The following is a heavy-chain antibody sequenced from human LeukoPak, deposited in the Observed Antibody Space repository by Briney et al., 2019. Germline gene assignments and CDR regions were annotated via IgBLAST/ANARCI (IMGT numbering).Heavy chain of an antibody. Sequence: PGGSLRLSCAASGFTFSSYGMHWVRQAPGKGLEWVAVISYDGSNKYYADSVKGRFTISRDNSKNTLYLQMNSLRAEDTAVYYCAKDRLIFSYGSGPYYFDYWGQGTLVTVSS. J-gene: IGHJ4*02. CDR1: GFTFSSYG. D-gene: IGHD3-10*01. V-gene: IGHV3-30*18. CDR2: ISYDGSNK. CDR3: AKDRLIFSYGSGPYYFDY.